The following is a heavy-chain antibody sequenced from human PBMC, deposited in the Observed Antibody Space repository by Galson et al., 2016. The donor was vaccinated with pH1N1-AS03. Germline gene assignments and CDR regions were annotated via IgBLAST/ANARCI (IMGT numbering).Heavy chain of an antibody. CDR1: GFTFSSYT. CDR2: ISGRDGST. CDR3: AKDSWGNNWPCFDY. D-gene: IGHD1-1*01. V-gene: IGHV3-23*01. Sequence: SLRLSCAASGFTFSSYTMSWVRQAPGKGLEWVSGISGRDGSTYYADSVKGRFTISRDNSKNTLYLQMNSLRAEDTAVYYCAKDSWGNNWPCFDYWGQGTLVTVSS. J-gene: IGHJ4*02.